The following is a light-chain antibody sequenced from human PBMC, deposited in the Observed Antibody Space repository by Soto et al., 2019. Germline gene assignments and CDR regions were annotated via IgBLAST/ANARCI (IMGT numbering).Light chain of an antibody. CDR3: SSYTSSRTHV. CDR1: SSDVGGYNS. CDR2: DVS. V-gene: IGLV2-14*03. Sequence: QSALTQPASVSGSPGQSITISCTGTSSDVGGYNSVSWYQQHPGKAPKLMIYDVSNRPSGVSNRFSGSKSGNTASLTISGLQAADEADYYCSSYTSSRTHVFGTGTKVTVL. J-gene: IGLJ1*01.